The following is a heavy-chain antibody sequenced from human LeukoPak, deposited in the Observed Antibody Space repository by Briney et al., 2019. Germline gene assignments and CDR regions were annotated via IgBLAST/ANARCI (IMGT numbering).Heavy chain of an antibody. V-gene: IGHV1-2*02. Sequence: APVKVSCKASGYTFTGYYMHWVRQAPGQGLEWMGWINPNSGGTNYAQKFQGRVTMTRDTSISTAYMELSRLRSDDTAVYYCARAVGYSSSWYLTGGSQAQEIFDYWGQGTLVTVSS. J-gene: IGHJ4*02. CDR1: GYTFTGYY. CDR3: ARAVGYSSSWYLTGGSQAQEIFDY. D-gene: IGHD6-13*01. CDR2: INPNSGGT.